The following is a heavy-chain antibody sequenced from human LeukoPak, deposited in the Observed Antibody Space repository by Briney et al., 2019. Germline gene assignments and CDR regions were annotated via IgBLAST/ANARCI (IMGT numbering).Heavy chain of an antibody. CDR3: AKDDYGGNSGYFQH. D-gene: IGHD4-23*01. CDR1: GFTLDDYT. CDR2: ISWDGGST. Sequence: GGSLRLSCAASGFTLDDYTMHWVRQAPGKGLEWVSLISWDGGSTYYADSVKGRFTISRDNSKNSLYLQMNSLRTEDTALYYCAKDDYGGNSGYFQHWGQGTLVTVSS. J-gene: IGHJ1*01. V-gene: IGHV3-43*01.